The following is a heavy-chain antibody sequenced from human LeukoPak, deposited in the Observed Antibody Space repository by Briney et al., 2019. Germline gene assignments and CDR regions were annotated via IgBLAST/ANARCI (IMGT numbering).Heavy chain of an antibody. J-gene: IGHJ4*02. CDR2: ISSSSSYI. V-gene: IGHV3-21*04. Sequence: GGSLRLSCAASGFTFSSYSMNWVRQAPGKGLEWVSSISSSSSYIYYADSVKGRFTISRDNSKNTLYLQMNSLRAEDTAVYYCATWSGYTLDYWGQGTLVTVSS. CDR3: ATWSGYTLDY. D-gene: IGHD3-3*01. CDR1: GFTFSSYS.